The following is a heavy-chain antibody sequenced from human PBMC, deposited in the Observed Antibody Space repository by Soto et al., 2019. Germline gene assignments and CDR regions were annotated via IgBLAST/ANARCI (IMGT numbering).Heavy chain of an antibody. J-gene: IGHJ6*02. CDR3: ARDRIAARPQYYYSGMDV. V-gene: IGHV6-1*01. Sequence: SQTLSLTCAISGDSVSSNSAAWNWIRQSPSRGLEWLGRTYYRSKWYNDYAVSVKSRITINPDTSKNQFSLQLNSVTPEDTAVYYCARDRIAARPQYYYSGMDVWGQGTTVTVSS. CDR2: TYYRSKWYN. CDR1: GDSVSSNSAA. D-gene: IGHD6-6*01.